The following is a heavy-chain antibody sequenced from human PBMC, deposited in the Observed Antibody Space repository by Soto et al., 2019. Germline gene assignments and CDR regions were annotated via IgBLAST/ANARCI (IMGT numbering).Heavy chain of an antibody. CDR2: ITGSGGRT. CDR3: AEEPSPYGSIGWFQS. V-gene: IGHV3-23*01. Sequence: GGSLRLSCAASGFTFTSHAMSWVRQAPGMGLEWVSLITGSGGRTYYADSVNGRFTISRDNSKNTMYLQINSLRAEDTAIYYCAEEPSPYGSIGWFQSWGQGTLVTVSS. CDR1: GFTFTSHA. J-gene: IGHJ5*02. D-gene: IGHD6-19*01.